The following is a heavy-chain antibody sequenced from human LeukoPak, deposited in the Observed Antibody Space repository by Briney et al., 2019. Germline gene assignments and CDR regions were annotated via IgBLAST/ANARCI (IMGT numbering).Heavy chain of an antibody. CDR1: GGSFSGYY. J-gene: IGHJ3*02. D-gene: IGHD3-22*01. CDR2: INHSGST. Sequence: PSETLSLTCAVYGGSFSGYYWSWIRQPPGKGLEWIGEINHSGSTNYNPSLKSRVTISVDTSKNQFSLKLSSVTAADTAVYYCARGRGMAYYYDSSGFGGYAFDIWGQGTMVTVSS. CDR3: ARGRGMAYYYDSSGFGGYAFDI. V-gene: IGHV4-34*01.